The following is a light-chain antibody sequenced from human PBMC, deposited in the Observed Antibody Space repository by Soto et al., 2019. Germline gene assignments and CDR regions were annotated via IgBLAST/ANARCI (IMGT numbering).Light chain of an antibody. V-gene: IGKV1-27*01. CDR2: AAS. CDR3: QHYHSPPFT. J-gene: IGKJ3*01. CDR1: QGISNY. Sequence: DIQMTQSPSSLSAFVGDSVTFTCRASQGISNYLAWYHQKPGKVPKLLVYAASTLHSQVPSRISGSGSGTEFTLTIRSLQPEDVGTYYCQHYHSPPFTFGPGTKLEIK.